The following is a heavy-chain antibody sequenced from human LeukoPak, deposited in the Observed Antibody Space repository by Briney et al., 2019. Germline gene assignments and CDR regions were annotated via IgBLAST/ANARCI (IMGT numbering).Heavy chain of an antibody. J-gene: IGHJ6*02. CDR2: IKQDGSEK. V-gene: IGHV3-7*03. CDR1: GFMFSSNW. Sequence: GGSLRLSCAASGFMFSSNWMSWVRLAPGKGLEWVANIKQDGSEKYYVDSVKGRFTISRDNAKNSLYLQMNSLRAEDTAVYYCARYYYGMDVWGQGTTVTVSS. CDR3: ARYYYGMDV.